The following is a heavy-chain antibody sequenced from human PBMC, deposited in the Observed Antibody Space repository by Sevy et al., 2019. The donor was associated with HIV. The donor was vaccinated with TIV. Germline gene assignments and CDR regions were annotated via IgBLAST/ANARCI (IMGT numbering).Heavy chain of an antibody. D-gene: IGHD1-26*01. CDR3: ARGTRGTFGN. Sequence: GGSLRLSCAASGFTFSNYWMHWVRQAPGKGLVWVSHINTDGESIRYADSVKGRFTISRDNAKKTLYLQVNSLRAEDTAVYYCARGTRGTFGNWGQGTLVTVSS. J-gene: IGHJ4*02. CDR2: INTDGESI. CDR1: GFTFSNYW. V-gene: IGHV3-74*01.